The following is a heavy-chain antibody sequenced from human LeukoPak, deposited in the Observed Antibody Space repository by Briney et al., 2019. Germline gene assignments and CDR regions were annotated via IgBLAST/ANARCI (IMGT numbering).Heavy chain of an antibody. CDR3: ARDPSEGYFDY. J-gene: IGHJ4*02. Sequence: GGSLRLSCAASGFTFSSYGMHWVRQAPGKGLEWVAVIWYDGSNKYYADSVKGRFTISRDNSKNTLYLQMNSLRAQDTAVYYCARDPSEGYFDYWGQGTLVTVSS. CDR2: IWYDGSNK. CDR1: GFTFSSYG. V-gene: IGHV3-33*01.